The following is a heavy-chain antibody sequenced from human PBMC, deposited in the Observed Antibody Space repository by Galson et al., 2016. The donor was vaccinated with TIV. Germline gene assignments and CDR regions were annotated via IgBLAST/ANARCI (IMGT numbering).Heavy chain of an antibody. V-gene: IGHV1-2*02. Sequence: SVKGSCKASGDTVTGYYIHWVRQAPGQGLEWMGWINPDSGDTNYAQKSQGRVTMTRDTSINTAYMELSNRKSDDKAVYYCAGDPSPVPPSPFDVRGQGTLVTVSS. D-gene: IGHD4-17*01. CDR3: AGDPSPVPPSPFDV. J-gene: IGHJ3*01. CDR1: GDTVTGYY. CDR2: INPDSGDT.